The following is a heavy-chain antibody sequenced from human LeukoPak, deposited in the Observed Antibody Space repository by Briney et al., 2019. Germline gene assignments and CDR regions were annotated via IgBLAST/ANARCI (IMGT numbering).Heavy chain of an antibody. CDR2: ISRSGTII. V-gene: IGHV3-48*03. J-gene: IGHJ4*02. D-gene: IGHD3-3*01. CDR3: ARERDDYYFDY. CDR1: GFTFSGYE. Sequence: GGSLRLSCAAPGFTFSGYEMNWVRQAPGKGLEWVSYISRSGTIISYADSVRGRLTISRDNAKNSLYLQMNSLRAEDTAVYYCARERDDYYFDYWGQGTLVTVSS.